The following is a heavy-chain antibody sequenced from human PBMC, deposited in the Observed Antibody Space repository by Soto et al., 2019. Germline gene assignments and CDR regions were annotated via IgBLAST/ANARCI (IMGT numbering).Heavy chain of an antibody. V-gene: IGHV5-10-1*01. D-gene: IGHD3-10*01. CDR1: GYSFTSYW. CDR3: ARDGFGELQHYYYYGMDV. J-gene: IGHJ6*02. CDR2: IDPSDSYT. Sequence: PGESLKISCKGSGYSFTSYWISWVRQMPGKGLEWMGRIDPSDSYTNYSPSFQGHVTISADKSISTAYLQWSSLKASDTAMYYCARDGFGELQHYYYYGMDVWGQGTTVTVSS.